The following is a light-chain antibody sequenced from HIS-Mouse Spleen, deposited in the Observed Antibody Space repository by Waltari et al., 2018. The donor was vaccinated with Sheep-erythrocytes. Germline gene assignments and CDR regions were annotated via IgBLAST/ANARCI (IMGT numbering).Light chain of an antibody. CDR3: CSYAGSYNHV. CDR2: DVS. V-gene: IGLV2-11*01. J-gene: IGLJ1*01. CDR1: TSAFGRSNH. Sequence: QSALTQPRSVSGSPGQSVTIPCTGTTSAFGRSNHFPWYQQHPGKAPKLMIYDVSKRPSGVPDRFSGSKSGNTASLTISGLQAEDEADYYCCSYAGSYNHVFATGTKVTVL.